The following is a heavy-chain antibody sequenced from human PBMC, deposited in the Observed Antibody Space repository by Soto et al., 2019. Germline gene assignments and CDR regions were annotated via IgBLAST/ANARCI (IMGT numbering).Heavy chain of an antibody. CDR2: ISSMSSTI. Sequence: EVQLVESGGALVQPGGSLRLSCEASGFIFNDYSMNWVRQAPGKRLEWISYISSMSSTILHAESVKGRFTTSRDNAKNSLYLQMNRLRDEDTGVYSCARDRVPGSGLPAYWGQGTLVAVSS. D-gene: IGHD6-19*01. V-gene: IGHV3-48*02. J-gene: IGHJ4*02. CDR3: ARDRVPGSGLPAY. CDR1: GFIFNDYS.